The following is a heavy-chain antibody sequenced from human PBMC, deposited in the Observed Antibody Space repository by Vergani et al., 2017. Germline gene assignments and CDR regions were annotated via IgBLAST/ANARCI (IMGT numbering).Heavy chain of an antibody. J-gene: IGHJ4*02. V-gene: IGHV5-51*01. CDR1: GYTFTDYW. Sequence: EVQLVQSGAEVKKPGVSLKISCEGSGYTFTDYWVGWVRQKPGKGLEWMGVVYARDSITLYSLSFEGQVTISADKSINTAYLEGDSLRSSYSAMYYCVRRRWERQGVDYCGQGTLVTV. D-gene: IGHD1-26*01. CDR3: VRRRWERQGVDY. CDR2: VYARDSIT.